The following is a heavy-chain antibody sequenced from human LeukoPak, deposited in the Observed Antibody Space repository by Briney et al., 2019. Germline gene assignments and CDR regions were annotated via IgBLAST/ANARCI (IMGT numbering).Heavy chain of an antibody. CDR2: IDHSGST. Sequence: SETLSLTCTVSGGSISSSSYYWGWIRQPPRKGLEWIGEIDHSGSTNYNPSLKSRVTISVDKSESQFSPKLSSVTAADTAVYYCARGRAFFDWGQGTLVTVSS. D-gene: IGHD3-3*02. V-gene: IGHV4-39*07. CDR1: GGSISSSSYY. J-gene: IGHJ4*02. CDR3: ARGRAFFD.